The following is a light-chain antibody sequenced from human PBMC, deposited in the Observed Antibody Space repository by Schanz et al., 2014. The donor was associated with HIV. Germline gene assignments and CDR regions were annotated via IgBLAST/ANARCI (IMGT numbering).Light chain of an antibody. V-gene: IGLV1-47*01. J-gene: IGLJ2*01. Sequence: QSVLTQPPSASGTPGQRVSISCSGGSSDIGTNFVSWFQRLPGTAPKLLIYRNNLRPSGVPDRVSASKSGTSASLAISGLRSEDEADYYCAAWDDSLSGPEFGGGTKLTVL. CDR3: AAWDDSLSGPE. CDR2: RNN. CDR1: SSDIGTNF.